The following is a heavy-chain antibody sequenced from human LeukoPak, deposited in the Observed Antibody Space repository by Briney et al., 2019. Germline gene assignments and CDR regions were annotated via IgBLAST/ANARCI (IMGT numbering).Heavy chain of an antibody. CDR2: NYYSGST. V-gene: IGHV4-59*01. J-gene: IGHJ6*03. D-gene: IGHD1-26*01. CDR1: GGSISSYY. CDR3: ARGGGSYLTPYYYYYMDV. Sequence: PSETLSLTCTVSGGSISSYYWSWIRQPPGKGLEWIGYNYYSGSTNYNPSLKSRVTISVDTSKNQFSLKLSSVTAADTAVYYCARGGGSYLTPYYYYYMDVWGKGTTVTVSS.